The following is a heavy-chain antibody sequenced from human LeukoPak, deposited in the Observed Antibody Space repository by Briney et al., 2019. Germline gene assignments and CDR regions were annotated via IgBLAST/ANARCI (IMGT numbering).Heavy chain of an antibody. D-gene: IGHD3-22*01. J-gene: IGHJ4*02. Sequence: GGSLRLSCAASGFTFSNAWMSWVRQAPGKGLEWVGRIKSKTDGGTTDYAAPVKGRFTISRDDSKNTLYLQMNSLKTEDTAVYYCTTDGAYYYDSSGYYYGDYWGQGTLVTVSS. CDR1: GFTFSNAW. V-gene: IGHV3-15*01. CDR2: IKSKTDGGTT. CDR3: TTDGAYYYDSSGYYYGDY.